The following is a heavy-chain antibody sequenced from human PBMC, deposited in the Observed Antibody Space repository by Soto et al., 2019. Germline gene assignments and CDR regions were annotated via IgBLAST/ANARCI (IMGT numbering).Heavy chain of an antibody. D-gene: IGHD3-9*01. CDR1: GGSISSGGYY. V-gene: IGHV4-31*03. J-gene: IGHJ4*02. Sequence: SETLSLTCTVSGGSISSGGYYWSWIRQHPGKGLEWIGYIYYSGSTYYNPSLKSRVTISVDTSKNQFSLKLSSVTAADTAVYYCARGKCLLGYFDWFPAYFDYWGQGTLVTVSS. CDR2: IYYSGST. CDR3: ARGKCLLGYFDWFPAYFDY.